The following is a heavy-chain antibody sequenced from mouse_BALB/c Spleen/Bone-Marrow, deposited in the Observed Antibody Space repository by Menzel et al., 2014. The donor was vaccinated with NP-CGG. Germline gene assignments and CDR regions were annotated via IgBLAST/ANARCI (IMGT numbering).Heavy chain of an antibody. D-gene: IGHD2-14*01. V-gene: IGHV14-3*02. J-gene: IGHJ2*01. CDR2: VDPANGNT. CDR3: ARYRLGTYFDY. Sequence: EAQGVESGAELVKPGASVKLSCTASGFNIKDTYMHWVKQRPEQGLEWIGRVDPANGNTKYDPKFQGKATITADTSSNTAYLQLSSLTSEDTAVYYCARYRLGTYFDYWGQGTPLTVSS. CDR1: GFNIKDTY.